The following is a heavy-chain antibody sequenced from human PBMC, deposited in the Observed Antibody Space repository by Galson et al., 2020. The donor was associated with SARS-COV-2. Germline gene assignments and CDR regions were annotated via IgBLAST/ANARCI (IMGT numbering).Heavy chain of an antibody. J-gene: IGHJ4*02. CDR3: AREAGNSWYFDY. D-gene: IGHD4-4*01. CDR1: SGSISSSRYY. CDR2: ISSSGTT. V-gene: IGHV4-39*07. Sequence: SETLSLTCHVSSGSISSSRYYWGWIRQPPGRGLEWLGSISSSGTTYYKPSLRSRVTISVDTSKNQFSLKLNSVTAADTAVYYCAREAGNSWYFDYWAQGTLVTVSS.